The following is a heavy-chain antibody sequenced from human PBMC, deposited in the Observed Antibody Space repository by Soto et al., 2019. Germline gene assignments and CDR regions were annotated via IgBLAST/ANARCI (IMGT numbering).Heavy chain of an antibody. V-gene: IGHV1-8*01. CDR2: MNPNSGNT. CDR1: GYTFTSYD. CDR3: ARKPAEKDMDV. J-gene: IGHJ6*03. D-gene: IGHD2-2*01. Sequence: GASVKLSCKASGYTFTSYDINWVRQATGQGLEWMGWMNPNSGNTGYAQKFQGRVTMTRNTSISTAYMELSSLRSEDTAVYYCARKPAEKDMDVCGKGNKVTVYS.